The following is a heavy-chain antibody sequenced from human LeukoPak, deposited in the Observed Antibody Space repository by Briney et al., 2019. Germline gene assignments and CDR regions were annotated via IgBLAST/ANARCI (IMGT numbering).Heavy chain of an antibody. CDR2: ISAYNGNT. Sequence: ASVKVSCKASGGTFSSYVISWVRQAPGQGLEWMGWISAYNGNTNYAQKLQGRVTMTTDTSTSTAYMELRSLRSDDTAVYYCARVRIAARLFDYWGQGTLVTVSS. CDR1: GGTFSSYV. CDR3: ARVRIAARLFDY. D-gene: IGHD6-6*01. V-gene: IGHV1-18*01. J-gene: IGHJ4*02.